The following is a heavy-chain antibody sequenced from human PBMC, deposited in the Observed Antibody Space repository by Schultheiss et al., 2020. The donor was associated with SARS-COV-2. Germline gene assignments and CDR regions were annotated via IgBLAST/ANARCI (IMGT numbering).Heavy chain of an antibody. D-gene: IGHD6-6*01. CDR3: AKDRSRFVRYGLDV. CDR2: ISGDGSST. Sequence: GESLKISCAASGFTFSSYWMHCVRQPPGKGLVWVSRISGDGSSTNYADSVKGRFTISRDNAKNTLHLQMDSLRGEDTAVYYCAKDRSRFVRYGLDVWGQGTTVTVSS. V-gene: IGHV3-74*01. J-gene: IGHJ6*02. CDR1: GFTFSSYW.